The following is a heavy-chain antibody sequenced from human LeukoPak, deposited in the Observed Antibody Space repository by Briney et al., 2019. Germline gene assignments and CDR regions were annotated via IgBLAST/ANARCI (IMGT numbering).Heavy chain of an antibody. J-gene: IGHJ6*03. D-gene: IGHD1-14*01. CDR2: INPNSGGT. CDR3: ARDRYPLYYYYMDV. CDR1: GYTFTGYY. Sequence: SVKVSCKASGYTFTGYYMHWVRQAPGQGLEWMVWINPNSGGTTYAQKFQGRVTMTRDTSISTADMELSRLRSDDTAVYYCARDRYPLYYYYMDVWGKGTTVTVSS. V-gene: IGHV1-2*02.